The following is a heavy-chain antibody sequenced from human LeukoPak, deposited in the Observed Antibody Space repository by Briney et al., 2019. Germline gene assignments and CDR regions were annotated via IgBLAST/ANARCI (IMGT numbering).Heavy chain of an antibody. CDR3: AKFGLLWFGELPDY. CDR1: GFTFSSYD. J-gene: IGHJ4*02. D-gene: IGHD3-10*01. V-gene: IGHV3-30*18. CDR2: ISYDGSNK. Sequence: PGGSLRLSCAASGFTFSSYDMHWVRQAPGKGLEWVAVISYDGSNKYYADSVKGRFTISRDNSKNTLYLQMNSLRAEDTAVYYCAKFGLLWFGELPDYWGQGTLVTVSS.